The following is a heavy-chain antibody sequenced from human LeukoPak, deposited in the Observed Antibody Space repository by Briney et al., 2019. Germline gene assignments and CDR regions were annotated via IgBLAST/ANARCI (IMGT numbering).Heavy chain of an antibody. Sequence: GGSLRLSCAASGFTFSSYAMSWVRQAPGKGLEWVSAISDSGGSTYYADSVKGRFTISRANYKNTLYLQMNSLRAEDTAVYYCAKVKSDLLWFGEPDGIYYFDYWGQGTLVTVSS. CDR1: GFTFSSYA. J-gene: IGHJ4*02. CDR3: AKVKSDLLWFGEPDGIYYFDY. V-gene: IGHV3-23*01. D-gene: IGHD3-10*01. CDR2: ISDSGGST.